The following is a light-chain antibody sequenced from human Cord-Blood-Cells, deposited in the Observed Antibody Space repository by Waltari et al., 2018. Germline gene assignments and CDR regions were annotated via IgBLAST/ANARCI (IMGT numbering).Light chain of an antibody. CDR2: GAS. J-gene: IGKJ1*01. CDR1: QSVSST. CDR3: QQYNNWPWT. Sequence: EIVMTQSPATLSVSPGERATLSCRAPQSVSSTLAWYQQKPGQAPRLLFYGASTRATGIPARFSGSGSGTEFTLTISGLQSEDFAVYYCQQYNNWPWTFGQGTKVEIK. V-gene: IGKV3-15*01.